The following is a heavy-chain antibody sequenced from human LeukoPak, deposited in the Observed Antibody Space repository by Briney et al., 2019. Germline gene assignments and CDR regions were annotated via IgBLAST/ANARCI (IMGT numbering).Heavy chain of an antibody. CDR2: IYHSGST. CDR3: ARAYYYDSNGYYYVGDAFDI. D-gene: IGHD3-22*01. J-gene: IGHJ3*02. Sequence: SQTLSLTCAVSGGSISSGGYSWSWIRQPPGKGLEWIGYIYHSGSTYYNPSLKSRVTISVDRSKNQFSLKLSSVTAADTAVYYCARAYYYDSNGYYYVGDAFDIWGQGTMVTVSS. CDR1: GGSISSGGYS. V-gene: IGHV4-30-2*01.